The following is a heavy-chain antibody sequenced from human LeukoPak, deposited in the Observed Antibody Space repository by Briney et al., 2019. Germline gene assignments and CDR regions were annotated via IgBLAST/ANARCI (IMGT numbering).Heavy chain of an antibody. J-gene: IGHJ4*02. D-gene: IGHD3-16*01. Sequence: SSETLSLTCAVYGVSFSGYYWSWIRQPPGKGLEWIGEINHSGSTNYNPSLKSRVTISVDTSKNQFSLKLSSVTAADTAVYYCARGLGVMQWPLDYWGQGTLVTVSS. V-gene: IGHV4-34*01. CDR3: ARGLGVMQWPLDY. CDR2: INHSGST. CDR1: GVSFSGYY.